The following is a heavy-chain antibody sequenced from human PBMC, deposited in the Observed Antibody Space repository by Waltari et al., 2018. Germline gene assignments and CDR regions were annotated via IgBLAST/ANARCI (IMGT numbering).Heavy chain of an antibody. CDR2: MFISGST. CDR1: GGSISSYY. J-gene: IGHJ4*02. D-gene: IGHD6-6*01. V-gene: IGHV4-4*07. CDR3: ARHSGSSSSDYFDY. Sequence: QVQLQESGPGLVKPSETLSLTCTVSGGSISSYYWSWIRQPAGKGLEWIGRMFISGSTNYNPSLESRVTVSVDTSNNQFSLNLRSVTAADTAVYYCARHSGSSSSDYFDYWGQGTLVTVSS.